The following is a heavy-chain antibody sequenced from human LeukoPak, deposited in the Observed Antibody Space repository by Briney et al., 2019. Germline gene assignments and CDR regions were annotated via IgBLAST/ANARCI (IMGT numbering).Heavy chain of an antibody. Sequence: GGSLRLSCVASGFTVSTNYMSWVRQAPGKGLEWVSAISGSGGSTYYADSVKGRFTISRDNSKNTLYLQMNSLRAEDTAVYYCAKDPDCGGDCYSTRDYWGQGTLVTVSS. CDR3: AKDPDCGGDCYSTRDY. J-gene: IGHJ4*02. CDR1: GFTVSTNY. V-gene: IGHV3-23*01. D-gene: IGHD2-21*02. CDR2: ISGSGGST.